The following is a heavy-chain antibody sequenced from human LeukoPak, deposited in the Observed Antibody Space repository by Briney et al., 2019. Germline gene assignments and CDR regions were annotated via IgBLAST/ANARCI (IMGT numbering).Heavy chain of an antibody. J-gene: IGHJ4*02. CDR1: GYTFTNYA. CDR3: ARDRSRGYSYGYDY. D-gene: IGHD5-18*01. Sequence: ASVKVSCKASGYTFTNYAMNWVRQAPGQGLEWMGWINTNTGNPTYAQGFTGRFVFSLDTSVSTAFLQISSLKAEDTAVYYCARDRSRGYSYGYDYWGQGTLATVSS. CDR2: INTNTGNP. V-gene: IGHV7-4-1*02.